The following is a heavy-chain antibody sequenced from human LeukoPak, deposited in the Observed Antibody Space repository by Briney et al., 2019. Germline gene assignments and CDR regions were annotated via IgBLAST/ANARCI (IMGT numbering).Heavy chain of an antibody. D-gene: IGHD1-26*01. CDR2: IYGSGADT. V-gene: IGHV3-23*01. CDR1: GFTFDSFA. Sequence: GGPLRLSCAASGFTFDSFAMTWVRQAPGKGLEWVAAIYGSGADTFYADSVRARFTVSRDNSKNTLYLQLNSLRAEDTAVYYCARSGVWSGSWYYWDLALWGRGTRVTVSS. J-gene: IGHJ2*01. CDR3: ARSGVWSGSWYYWDLAL.